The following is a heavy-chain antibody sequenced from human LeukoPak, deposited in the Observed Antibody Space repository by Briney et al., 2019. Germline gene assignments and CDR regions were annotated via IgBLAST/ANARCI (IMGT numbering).Heavy chain of an antibody. D-gene: IGHD2/OR15-2a*01. CDR1: GFTFSSYV. CDR2: ISSNGCTT. CDR3: ARGRIIRGTSSSYYGMDV. J-gene: IGHJ6*02. Sequence: PGGSLRLSCAASGFTFSSYVMHWVRQAPGKGLDYVSGISSNGCTTYYANSEESRFTISRDNSKNTLSLQMGSLRVEDMAVYYCARGRIIRGTSSSYYGMDVWGQGTTVTVSS. V-gene: IGHV3-64*01.